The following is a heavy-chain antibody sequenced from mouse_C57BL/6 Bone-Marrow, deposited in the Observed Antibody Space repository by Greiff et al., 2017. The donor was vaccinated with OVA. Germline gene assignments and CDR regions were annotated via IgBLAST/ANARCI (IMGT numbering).Heavy chain of an antibody. CDR2: ISSGSSTI. D-gene: IGHD2-3*01. CDR3: ARFDDGYYKGYFDV. CDR1: GFTFSDYG. Sequence: EVQLVESGGGLVKPGGSLKLSCAASGFTFSDYGMHWVRQAPEKGLEWVAYISSGSSTIYYADTVKGRFTISRDNAKNTLFLQMTSLRSEDTAMYYCARFDDGYYKGYFDVWGTGTTVTVSS. J-gene: IGHJ1*03. V-gene: IGHV5-17*01.